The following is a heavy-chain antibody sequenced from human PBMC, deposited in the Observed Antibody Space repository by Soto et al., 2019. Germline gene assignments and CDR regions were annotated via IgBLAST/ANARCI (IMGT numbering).Heavy chain of an antibody. D-gene: IGHD3-10*01. CDR3: AKSGGQYYYYYNMDV. CDR2: ISGSGGST. CDR1: GFTFSSYA. J-gene: IGHJ6*02. Sequence: EVQVLESGGGLVQPGGSLRLSCAASGFTFSSYAMSWVRQAPGKGLEWVSGISGSGGSTYYADSVKGRFTISRDKSKNTLYLQMNSLRVGDTAVYFCAKSGGQYYYYYNMDVWGQGTTVTVSS. V-gene: IGHV3-23*01.